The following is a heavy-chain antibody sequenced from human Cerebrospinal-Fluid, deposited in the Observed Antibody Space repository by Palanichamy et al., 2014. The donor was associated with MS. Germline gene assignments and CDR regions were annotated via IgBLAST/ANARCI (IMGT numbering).Heavy chain of an antibody. V-gene: IGHV3-21*06. CDR2: ISRSSGHA. Sequence: EVQLVESGEAWSAGGVPSRLSCAASGFTFSQYSMNWVRLAPGKGLEWVSSISRSSGHAYYADSVRGRLTTSRDNAKNSVYLQMNDVRAEDTAIYYCAREYYYGSGTYYRGISYYYDGMDVWGQGTTVTVSS. J-gene: IGHJ6*02. D-gene: IGHD3-10*01. CDR1: GFTFSQYS. CDR3: AREYYYGSGTYYRGISYYYDGMDV.